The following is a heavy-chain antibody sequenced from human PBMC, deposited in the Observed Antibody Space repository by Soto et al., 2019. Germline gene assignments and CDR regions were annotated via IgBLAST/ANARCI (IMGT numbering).Heavy chain of an antibody. CDR3: ARDAECLDY. Sequence: QVQLQESGPGLVRPSGTLSLTCAVSGDSISSDNWWSWVRQPPGKELEWIGEIHHSGSSNYNPSLNGRVTMSVDKSKNQFSLKLTSVNAADTAVYYCARDAECLDYWGRGTLVTVSS. CDR2: IHHSGSS. CDR1: GDSISSDNW. D-gene: IGHD2-2*01. J-gene: IGHJ4*02. V-gene: IGHV4-4*02.